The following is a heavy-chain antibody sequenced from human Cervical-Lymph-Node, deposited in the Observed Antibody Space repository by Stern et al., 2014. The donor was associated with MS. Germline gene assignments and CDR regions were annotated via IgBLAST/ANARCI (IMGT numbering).Heavy chain of an antibody. V-gene: IGHV1-8*01. CDR1: GDTFTSYA. CDR3: ARGLRLDDFWSGYLLGQIDY. J-gene: IGHJ4*02. D-gene: IGHD3-3*01. Sequence: VQLVQSGAEVKKPGASVKVSCKASGDTFTSYAINWVRQATGQGIEWMGWMHPNSGTTGYAQRFHGIVTMTRNTSISTAYMELSSLRSEDTAVYYWARGLRLDDFWSGYLLGQIDYWGQGTLVTVSS. CDR2: MHPNSGTT.